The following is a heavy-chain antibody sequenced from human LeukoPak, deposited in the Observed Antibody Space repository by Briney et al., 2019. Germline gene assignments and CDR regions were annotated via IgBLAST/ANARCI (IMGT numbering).Heavy chain of an antibody. CDR1: GGSISSYY. Sequence: SETLSLTCTVSGGSISSYYWSWIRQPAGKGLEWIGRIYTSGSTNYNPSLKSRVTISVDKSKNQFSLKLSSVTAVDTAVYYCARGEAFGGVIAFDYWGQGTLVTVSS. CDR3: ARGEAFGGVIAFDY. D-gene: IGHD3-16*02. V-gene: IGHV4-4*07. J-gene: IGHJ4*02. CDR2: IYTSGST.